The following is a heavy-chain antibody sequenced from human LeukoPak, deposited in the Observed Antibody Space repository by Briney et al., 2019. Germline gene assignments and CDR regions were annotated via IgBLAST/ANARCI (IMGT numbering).Heavy chain of an antibody. D-gene: IGHD1-1*01. J-gene: IGHJ5*02. CDR1: GFTFSSYS. CDR2: ISGGSIT. Sequence: GGSLRLSCAASGFTFSSYSMNWVRQAPGKGLEWVSSISGGSITYYADSVKGRFTISRDNAKNSLYLQMNSLRAEDTAVYYCARKERGNWFDPWGQGTLVTVSS. V-gene: IGHV3-48*04. CDR3: ARKERGNWFDP.